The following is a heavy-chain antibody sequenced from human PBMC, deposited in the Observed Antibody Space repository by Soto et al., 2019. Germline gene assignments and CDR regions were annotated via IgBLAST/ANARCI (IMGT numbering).Heavy chain of an antibody. V-gene: IGHV4-31*03. CDR3: ARSSTSANYFDY. CDR1: GGSISSGGYY. CDR2: IYYSGST. Sequence: QVQLQESGPGLVKPSQTLSLTCTVSGGSISSGGYYWSWIRQHPGKGLEWIGYIYYSGSTYYNPSLKSRVTISVDTSKSQFPLKLSSVTAADTAVYYCARSSTSANYFDYWGQGTLVTVSS. J-gene: IGHJ4*02. D-gene: IGHD2-2*01.